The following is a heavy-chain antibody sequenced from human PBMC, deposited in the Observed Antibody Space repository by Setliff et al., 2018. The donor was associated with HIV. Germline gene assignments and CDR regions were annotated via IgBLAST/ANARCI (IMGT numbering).Heavy chain of an antibody. CDR3: ARARRDSYDRGRRNHYYIDV. CDR2: IDPDSGDA. V-gene: IGHV1-2*02. J-gene: IGHJ6*03. D-gene: IGHD3-22*01. CDR1: GYTFTDFW. Sequence: GASVKVSCKVSGYTFTDFWIHWMRQAPGQELESMGWIDPDSGDAGYAQKFRGRVTMTRDTSISTAYMELNNLKFEDTAVYYCARARRDSYDRGRRNHYYIDVWGKGTTVTVSS.